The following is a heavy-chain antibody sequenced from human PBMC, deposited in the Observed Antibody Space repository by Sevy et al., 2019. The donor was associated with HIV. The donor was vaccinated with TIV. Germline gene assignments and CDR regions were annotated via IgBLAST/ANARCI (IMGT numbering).Heavy chain of an antibody. CDR3: AWYSGSWHLDP. CDR1: GYTFTSYG. V-gene: IGHV1-18*01. D-gene: IGHD6-13*01. Sequence: ASVKVSCKASGYTFTSYGISWVRQAPGQGLEWMGWISAYNGNTNYAQKLQGRVTMTTDTSTSTAYMELRGLRFDDTAVYCCAWYSGSWHLDPWGQGTLVPVSS. J-gene: IGHJ5*02. CDR2: ISAYNGNT.